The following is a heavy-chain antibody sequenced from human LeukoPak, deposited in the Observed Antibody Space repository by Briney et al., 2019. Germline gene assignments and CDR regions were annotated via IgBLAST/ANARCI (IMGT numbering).Heavy chain of an antibody. CDR1: GYTFTGYY. D-gene: IGHD5-18*01. V-gene: IGHV1-2*04. CDR3: ARGGVDTAMVFFDYFDY. Sequence: GASVKVSCKASGYTFTGYYMHWVRQAPGQGLEWMGWLNPNSGGTNYAQKFQGWVTMTRDASISTAYMELSRLRSDDTAVYYCARGGVDTAMVFFDYFDYWGQGTLVTVSS. J-gene: IGHJ4*02. CDR2: LNPNSGGT.